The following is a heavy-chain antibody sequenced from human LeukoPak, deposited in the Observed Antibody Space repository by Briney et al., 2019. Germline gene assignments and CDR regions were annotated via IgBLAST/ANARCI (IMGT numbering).Heavy chain of an antibody. CDR1: DDSARSDNYY. CDR2: IYYSGST. J-gene: IGHJ4*02. V-gene: IGHV4-39*01. CDR3: ARGRPYSGGYHLDY. D-gene: IGHD1-26*01. Sequence: SETLSLTCTISDDSARSDNYYGGWVRQPPGKGLEWIGNIYYSGSTYYNPSLKSRVTMSVDTSKNQFFLKLNSVTAADTAVYYCARGRPYSGGYHLDYWGQGTLVTVSP.